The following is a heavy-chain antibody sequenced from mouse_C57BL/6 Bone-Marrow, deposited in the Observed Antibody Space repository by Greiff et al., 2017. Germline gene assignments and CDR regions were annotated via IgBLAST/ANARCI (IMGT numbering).Heavy chain of an antibody. CDR2: IDPSDSYT. V-gene: IGHV1-59*01. D-gene: IGHD2-4*01. J-gene: IGHJ3*01. CDR3: AHPYDYDGEFAY. Sequence: QVQLKQPGAELVRPGTSVKLSCKASGYTFTSYWMHWVKQRPGQGLEWIGVIDPSDSYTNYNQKFKGKATLTVDTSSSTAYMQLSSLTSEDSAVYYCAHPYDYDGEFAYWGQGTLVTVSA. CDR1: GYTFTSYW.